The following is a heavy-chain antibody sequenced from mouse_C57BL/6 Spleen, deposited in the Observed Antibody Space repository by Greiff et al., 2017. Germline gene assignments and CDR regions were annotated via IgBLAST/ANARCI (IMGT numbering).Heavy chain of an antibody. V-gene: IGHV1-5*01. J-gene: IGHJ4*01. CDR2: ISPGNSDT. CDR3: TREAMIKGAMDY. Sequence: EVQLQQSGTVLARPGASVKMSCKTSGYTFTSYWMHWVKQRPGQGLEWIGAISPGNSDTSYNQKFKGKAKLTAVTSASTAYMALSSLTNEDSAVYYCTREAMIKGAMDYWGQGTSVTVSS. CDR1: GYTFTSYW. D-gene: IGHD2-4*01.